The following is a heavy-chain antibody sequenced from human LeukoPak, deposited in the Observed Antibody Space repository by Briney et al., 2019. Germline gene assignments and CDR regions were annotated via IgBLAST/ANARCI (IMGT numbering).Heavy chain of an antibody. Sequence: GESLKISCKGSGYSFTSYRIGWVRQMPGKGLEWMGIIYPGDSDTRYSLSFQGQVTISAPKSTSTAYLQWSSLKASDTDMYYCARWELLDYFDYWGQGTLVTVSS. D-gene: IGHD1-26*01. CDR2: IYPGDSDT. CDR3: ARWELLDYFDY. J-gene: IGHJ4*02. CDR1: GYSFTSYR. V-gene: IGHV5-51*01.